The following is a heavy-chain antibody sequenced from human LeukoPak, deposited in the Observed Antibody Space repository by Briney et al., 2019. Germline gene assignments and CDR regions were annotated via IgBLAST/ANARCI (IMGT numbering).Heavy chain of an antibody. Sequence: GGTLRLSCAASGFTFSSYWMSWVRQAPGKGLEWVAFIRYDGSNKYYADSVKGRFTISRDNSKNTLYLQMNSLRAEDTAVYYCAKAGEVGATPDYWGQGTLVTVSS. CDR3: AKAGEVGATPDY. D-gene: IGHD1-26*01. V-gene: IGHV3-30*02. CDR1: GFTFSSYW. CDR2: IRYDGSNK. J-gene: IGHJ4*02.